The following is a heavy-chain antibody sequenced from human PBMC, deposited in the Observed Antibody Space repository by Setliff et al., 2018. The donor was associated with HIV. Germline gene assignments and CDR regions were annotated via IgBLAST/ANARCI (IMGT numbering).Heavy chain of an antibody. V-gene: IGHV4-61*09. CDR2: IYTSGST. Sequence: TLSLTCTVSGGSISSGSYYWSWIRQPAGKGLEWIGHIYTSGSTNYNPSLKSRVTISVDTSKNQFSLKLSSVTAADTAVYYCARGADLYGDYDYWGQGTLVTVSS. J-gene: IGHJ4*02. D-gene: IGHD4-17*01. CDR3: ARGADLYGDYDY. CDR1: GGSISSGSYY.